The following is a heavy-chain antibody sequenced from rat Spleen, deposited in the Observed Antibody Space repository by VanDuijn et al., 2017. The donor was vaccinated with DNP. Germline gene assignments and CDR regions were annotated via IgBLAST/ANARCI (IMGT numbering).Heavy chain of an antibody. J-gene: IGHJ3*01. CDR1: GFNFNDYW. CDR2: INKDSSTI. V-gene: IGHV4-2*01. Sequence: EVKLVESGGGLVQPGRSLKLSCAPSGFNFNDYWMGWVRQAPGKGLEWIGEINKDSSTINYSPSLKDKFTISRDNAQNTLYLQMSKLGSEDTAIYYCARALFLPGFAYWGQGTLVTVSS. CDR3: ARALFLPGFAY.